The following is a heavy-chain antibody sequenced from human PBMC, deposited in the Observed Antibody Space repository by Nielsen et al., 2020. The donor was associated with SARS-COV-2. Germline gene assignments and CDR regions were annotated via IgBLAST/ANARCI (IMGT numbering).Heavy chain of an antibody. J-gene: IGHJ3*02. CDR1: GGSISSSSCY. D-gene: IGHD3-22*01. V-gene: IGHV4-39*01. CDR3: ARQDYYDSSGPGDDAFDI. CDR2: IYYSGST. Sequence: SETLSLTCTVSGGSISSSSCYWGWIRQPPGKGLEWIGSIYYSGSTYYNPSLKSRVTISVDTSKNQFSLKLSSVTAADTAVYYCARQDYYDSSGPGDDAFDIWGQGTMVTVSS.